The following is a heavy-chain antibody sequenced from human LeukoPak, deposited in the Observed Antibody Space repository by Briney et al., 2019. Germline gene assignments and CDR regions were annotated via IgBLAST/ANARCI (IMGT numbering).Heavy chain of an antibody. J-gene: IGHJ6*02. CDR1: GVSISSGSYY. D-gene: IGHD3/OR15-3a*01. Sequence: SQTLSLTCTVSGVSISSGSYYWRWIRQPAGAGLECIEHIYTSGSTNYNLSLKRRVTLSVDTPKNQFSLKHSPEPAADRAVYYWARGGVRWTPHPGYYYDGMDVWGQGTSVTVSS. CDR2: IYTSGST. V-gene: IGHV4-61*09. CDR3: ARGGVRWTPHPGYYYDGMDV.